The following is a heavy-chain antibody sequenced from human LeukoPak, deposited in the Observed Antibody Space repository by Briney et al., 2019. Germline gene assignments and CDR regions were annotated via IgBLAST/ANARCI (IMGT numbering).Heavy chain of an antibody. V-gene: IGHV4-39*07. D-gene: IGHD3-22*01. J-gene: IGHJ4*02. CDR2: IYYSGYT. Sequence: PSETLSLTCTVSGGSISGSDYYWGWIRQPPGKGLEWIASIYYSGYTYYNPALKSRVTISVDTSKNQFSLKLNSVTAADTAVYYCARGTMIGALYFDYWGQGTLVTVSS. CDR3: ARGTMIGALYFDY. CDR1: GGSISGSDYY.